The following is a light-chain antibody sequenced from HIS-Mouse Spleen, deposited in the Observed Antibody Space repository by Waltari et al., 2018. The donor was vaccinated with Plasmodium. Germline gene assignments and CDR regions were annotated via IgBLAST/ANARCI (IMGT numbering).Light chain of an antibody. V-gene: IGKV3-15*01. CDR3: QQYNNWSFT. CDR2: GAS. Sequence: EIVMTQSPATLSVSPGERATLSCRASQGVSSNLAWYQQKPGQAPRLLIDGASTRATGVPDRFSGSGSGTEFTLTISSLQSEDFEVYYCQQYNNWSFTFGPGTKVDIK. J-gene: IGKJ3*01. CDR1: QGVSSN.